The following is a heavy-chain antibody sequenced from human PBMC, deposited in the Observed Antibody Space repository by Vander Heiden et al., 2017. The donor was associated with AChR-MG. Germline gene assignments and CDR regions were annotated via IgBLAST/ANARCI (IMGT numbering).Heavy chain of an antibody. CDR1: GYTFTSYG. V-gene: IGHV1-18*01. J-gene: IGHJ4*02. CDR3: ARDRFRYSGSFYSPFDY. CDR2: ISAYNGNT. D-gene: IGHD1-26*01. Sequence: QVQLVQSGAEVKKPGASVKVSCKASGYTFTSYGISGVRQAPGQGLEWMGWISAYNGNTNYAQKLQGRVTMTTDTSTSTAYMELRSLRSDDTAVYYCARDRFRYSGSFYSPFDYWGQGTLVTVSS.